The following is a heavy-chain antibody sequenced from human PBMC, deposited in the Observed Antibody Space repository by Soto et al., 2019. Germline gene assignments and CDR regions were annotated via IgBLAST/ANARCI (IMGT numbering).Heavy chain of an antibody. CDR1: GGTFGSDP. Sequence: SVKVSCKASGGTFGSDPISWVRQAPGQGLEWMGGIAPIFGTTNFAQKFQGRLTITADEATSTAYLDLSSLRSEDTAVYYCARESRYCSGGSCYFLPGIDYWGQGTLVTVSS. CDR3: ARESRYCSGGSCYFLPGIDY. V-gene: IGHV1-69*13. CDR2: IAPIFGTT. J-gene: IGHJ4*02. D-gene: IGHD2-15*01.